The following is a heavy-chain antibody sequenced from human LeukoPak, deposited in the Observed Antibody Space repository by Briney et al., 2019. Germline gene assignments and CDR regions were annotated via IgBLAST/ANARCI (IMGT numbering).Heavy chain of an antibody. CDR1: GFTFSSYA. V-gene: IGHV3-30-3*01. J-gene: IGHJ4*02. Sequence: GRSLRLSCAASGFTFSSYAMHWVRQAPGKGLEWVAVISYDGSNKYYADSVKGRFTISRDNSKNTLYLQMNSLRAEDTAVYYCARAPTLGYYFDYWGQGTLVTVSS. CDR2: ISYDGSNK. CDR3: ARAPTLGYYFDY. D-gene: IGHD3-16*01.